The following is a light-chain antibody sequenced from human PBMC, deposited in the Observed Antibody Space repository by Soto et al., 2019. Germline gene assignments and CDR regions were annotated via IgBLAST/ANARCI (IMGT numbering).Light chain of an antibody. V-gene: IGLV1-36*01. CDR1: SSNIGNNA. Sequence: QSVLTQPPSVSEAPRQRVTISCSGSSSNIGNNAVNWYQQLPGKAPKLLIFYDDLLPSGVSDRFSGSKSGTSASLAISGLQSEDEADYYWETGDDSRNGVRFGGGTKVTVL. J-gene: IGLJ2*01. CDR2: YDD. CDR3: ETGDDSRNGVR.